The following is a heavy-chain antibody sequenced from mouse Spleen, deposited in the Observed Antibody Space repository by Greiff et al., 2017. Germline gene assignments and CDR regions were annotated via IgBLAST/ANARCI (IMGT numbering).Heavy chain of an antibody. D-gene: IGHD2-3*01. V-gene: IGHV2-2*01. CDR3: ARTDGYYAMDY. CDR1: GFSLTSYG. Sequence: VQLQQSGPGLVQPSQSLSITCTVSGFSLTSYGVHWVRQSPGKGLEWLGVIWSGGSTDYNAAFISRLSISKDNSKSQVFFKMNSLQVDDTAIYYCARTDGYYAMDYWGQGTSVTVSS. J-gene: IGHJ4*01. CDR2: IWSGGST.